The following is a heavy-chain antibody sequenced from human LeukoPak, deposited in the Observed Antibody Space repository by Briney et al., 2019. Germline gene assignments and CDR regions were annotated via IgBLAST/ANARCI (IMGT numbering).Heavy chain of an antibody. D-gene: IGHD3-22*01. Sequence: SETLSLTCTVSGGSISSSSYCWGWIRQPPGKGLEWIGNIFYSGSTYYNPSLKSRVTIYVDTSKNQFSLRLTSVTAADTAVYYCARLTRQYYYDGSGGYPDYYYYYMDAWGKGTTVTVSS. CDR1: GGSISSSSYC. V-gene: IGHV4-39*01. J-gene: IGHJ6*03. CDR2: IFYSGST. CDR3: ARLTRQYYYDGSGGYPDYYYYYMDA.